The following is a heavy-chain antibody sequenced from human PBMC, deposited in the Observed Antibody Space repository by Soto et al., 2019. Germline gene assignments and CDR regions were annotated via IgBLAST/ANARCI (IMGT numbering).Heavy chain of an antibody. V-gene: IGHV3-23*01. Sequence: GGSLRLSCAASGFTFSSYAMSWVRQAPGKGLEWVSAISGSGGSTYYAGSVKGRFTISRDNAKNSLYLQMNSLRAEDTAVYYCASGIRGYFDYWGQGTLVTVSS. CDR1: GFTFSSYA. CDR3: ASGIRGYFDY. CDR2: ISGSGGST. D-gene: IGHD1-20*01. J-gene: IGHJ4*02.